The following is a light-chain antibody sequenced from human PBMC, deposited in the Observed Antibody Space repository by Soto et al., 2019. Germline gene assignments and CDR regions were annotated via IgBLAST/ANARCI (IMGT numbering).Light chain of an antibody. Sequence: QSVLTQPPSVSGAPGQRVTISCTGSSSNIGAGNDVHWYQQLPETAPKLLIYGNSNRPSGVPDRFSGSKSGTSVSLAITGLQAEDEADYYCQSYDSSLSGSVFGGGTKVTVL. CDR2: GNS. CDR3: QSYDSSLSGSV. V-gene: IGLV1-40*01. J-gene: IGLJ3*02. CDR1: SSNIGAGND.